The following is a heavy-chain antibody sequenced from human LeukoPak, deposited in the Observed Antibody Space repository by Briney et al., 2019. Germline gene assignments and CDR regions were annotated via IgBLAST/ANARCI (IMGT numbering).Heavy chain of an antibody. V-gene: IGHV1-2*02. CDR3: ARDLARATRPGDY. CDR2: INPSGGGT. J-gene: IGHJ4*02. CDR1: GYSLTTYY. Sequence: GASVKVSCKASGYSLTTYYMHWVRQAPGQGLEWMAIINPSGGGTKYAQKFQGRVTMTRDTSISTAYMELSRLRSDDTAVYYCARDLARATRPGDYWGQGTLVTVSS. D-gene: IGHD5-12*01.